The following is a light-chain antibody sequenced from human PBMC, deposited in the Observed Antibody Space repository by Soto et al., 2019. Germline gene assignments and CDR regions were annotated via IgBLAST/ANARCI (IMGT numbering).Light chain of an antibody. CDR2: DAS. CDR3: QQYNSYWYT. CDR1: QSISSW. V-gene: IGKV1-5*01. Sequence: DIQMTQSPATLSASVGDRVTITCRASQSISSWLAWYQQNPGKAPKLLIYDASSLESGVPSRFSGSGSGTEFTLTISSLQPDDFATYYCQQYNSYWYTFGQGTQLEI. J-gene: IGKJ2*01.